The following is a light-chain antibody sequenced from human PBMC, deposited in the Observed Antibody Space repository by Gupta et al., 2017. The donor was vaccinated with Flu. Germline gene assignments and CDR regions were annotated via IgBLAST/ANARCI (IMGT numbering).Light chain of an antibody. CDR2: STS. CDR1: QITSR. V-gene: IGKV1-12*01. Sequence: SPAAVYATVGSTVIITCRAGQITSRLAWYQQQPGKAPKLLIYSTSSLESGVPTRCSGSGAGTDFTLTSSGLQPEDVATYYCQQANSLPLTFGGGTMVEIK. CDR3: QQANSLPLT. J-gene: IGKJ4*01.